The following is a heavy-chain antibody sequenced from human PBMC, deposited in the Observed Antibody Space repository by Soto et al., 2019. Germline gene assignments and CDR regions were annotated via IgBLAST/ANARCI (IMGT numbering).Heavy chain of an antibody. J-gene: IGHJ4*02. CDR1: GFTFDDYA. Sequence: GGSLRLSCAASGFTFDDYAMHWVRQAPGKGLEWVSGISWNSGSIGYADSVKGRFTISRDNAKNSLYLQMNSLRAEDTALYYCAKDIGHADGLDYWGQGTLVTVSS. V-gene: IGHV3-9*01. CDR3: AKDIGHADGLDY. CDR2: ISWNSGSI.